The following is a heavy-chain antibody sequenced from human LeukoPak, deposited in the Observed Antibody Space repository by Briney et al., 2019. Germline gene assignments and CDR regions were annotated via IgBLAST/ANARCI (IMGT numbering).Heavy chain of an antibody. CDR1: GGSFSGYY. J-gene: IGHJ2*01. CDR2: INHSGSA. Sequence: PSGTLSLTCAVYGGSFSGYYWSWIRQPPGKGLEWIGEINHSGSANYNPSLKSRVTISVDTSKNQFSLKLSSVTAADTAVYYCARSSIAARLRYFDLWGRGTLVTVSS. D-gene: IGHD6-6*01. CDR3: ARSSIAARLRYFDL. V-gene: IGHV4-34*01.